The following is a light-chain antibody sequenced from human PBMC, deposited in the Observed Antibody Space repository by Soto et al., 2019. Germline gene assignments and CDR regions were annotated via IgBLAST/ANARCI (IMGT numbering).Light chain of an antibody. CDR1: QSFHTW. V-gene: IGKV1-5*01. CDR2: DDS. Sequence: DIQMTQSPSTLSASVGYTFTITCRASQSFHTWVAWYQQHPGKAPKLLIYDDSHLGSGVPSRFSGSESGTEFTLTIAGLQPEDFATYYCKQYNSFWTFGKGTKVDIK. J-gene: IGKJ1*01. CDR3: KQYNSFWT.